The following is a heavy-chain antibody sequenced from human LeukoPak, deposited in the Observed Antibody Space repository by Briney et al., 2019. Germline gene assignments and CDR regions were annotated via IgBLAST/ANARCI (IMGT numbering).Heavy chain of an antibody. CDR1: GFTFSTYA. D-gene: IGHD6-19*01. CDR2: ISGTGGST. Sequence: GGSLRLSCAASGFTFSTYAMTWVHQAPGKGLEWVSLISGTGGSTYYADSVKGRFTISRDNSKNTLYLQMNSLRAEDTAVYYCAKGKASGWYIVDYWGQGTLVTVSS. CDR3: AKGKASGWYIVDY. V-gene: IGHV3-23*01. J-gene: IGHJ4*02.